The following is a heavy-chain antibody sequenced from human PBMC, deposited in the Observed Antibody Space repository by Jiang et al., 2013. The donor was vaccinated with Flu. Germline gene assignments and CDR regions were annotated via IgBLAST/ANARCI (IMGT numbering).Heavy chain of an antibody. J-gene: IGHJ6*02. CDR3: AKTKWHDYYSHALDV. Sequence: EYADSVKGRFTISRDNTKNSLYLQMNSLRPEDTAMYYCAKTKWHDYYSHALDVWGPGTTVTVSS. D-gene: IGHD5-12*01. V-gene: IGHV3-9*01.